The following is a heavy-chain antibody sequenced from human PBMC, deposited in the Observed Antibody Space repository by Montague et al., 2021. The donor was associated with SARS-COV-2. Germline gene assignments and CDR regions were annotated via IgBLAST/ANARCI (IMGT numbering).Heavy chain of an antibody. CDR2: VSTDVNEK. CDR1: GFSFSSFS. V-gene: IGHV3-30*04. Sequence: SLRLSCAASGFSFSSFSMHWVRQAPGKRLESLAVVSTDVNEKYYSGSVRGRFTISRDNSKNTVSLQVNSLRVEDTAVYYCVRDPGMNGLDIWGQGTRVTVSS. CDR3: VRDPGMNGLDI. J-gene: IGHJ3*02. D-gene: IGHD2-8*01.